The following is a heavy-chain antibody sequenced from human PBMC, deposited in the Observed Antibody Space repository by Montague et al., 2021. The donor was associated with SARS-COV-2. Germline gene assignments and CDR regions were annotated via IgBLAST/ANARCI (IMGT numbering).Heavy chain of an antibody. CDR2: TYYRSKWYN. V-gene: IGHV6-1*01. CDR1: XDSVSSNIAA. J-gene: IGHJ4*02. Sequence: CAISXDSVSSNIAAWNWIRQSPSRGLEWLGRTYYRSKWYNDYAVSVISRITISPDTSKNQFSLQLNSVTPEDTAVYYCTQERGPGRTTWHYFDYWGQGTLVTVSS. CDR3: TQERGPGRTTWHYFDY. D-gene: IGHD1-14*01.